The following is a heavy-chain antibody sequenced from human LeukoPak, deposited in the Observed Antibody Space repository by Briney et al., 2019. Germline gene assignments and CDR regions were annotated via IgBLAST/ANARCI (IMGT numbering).Heavy chain of an antibody. J-gene: IGHJ5*02. CDR2: INPNSGGT. D-gene: IGHD2-2*01. CDR3: ARDLGYRSSTSCQNWFDP. Sequence: GASVKVSCKASGYTFTGYYMHWVRQAPGQGLEWMGWINPNSGGTNYAQKFQGRVTMTSDTSISTAYMELSRLRSDDTAVYYCARDLGYRSSTSCQNWFDPWGQGTLVTVSS. CDR1: GYTFTGYY. V-gene: IGHV1-2*02.